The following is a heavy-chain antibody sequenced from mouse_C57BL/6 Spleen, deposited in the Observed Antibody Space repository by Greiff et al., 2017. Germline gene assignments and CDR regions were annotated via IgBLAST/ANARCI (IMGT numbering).Heavy chain of an antibody. CDR2: ILPGSGST. J-gene: IGHJ2*01. CDR3: ARKQLRLQDVDY. V-gene: IGHV1-9*01. D-gene: IGHD3-2*02. CDR1: GYTFTGYW. Sequence: QVQLQQSGAELMKPGASVKLSCKATGYTFTGYWIEWVKQRPGHGLEWIGEILPGSGSTTYNEKFKGKATFPADPSSNTAYMQLSSLTTEDSAIYYCARKQLRLQDVDYWGQGTTLTVSS.